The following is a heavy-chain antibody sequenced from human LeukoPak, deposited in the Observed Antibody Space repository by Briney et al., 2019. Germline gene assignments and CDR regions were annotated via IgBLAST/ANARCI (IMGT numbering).Heavy chain of an antibody. V-gene: IGHV3-15*01. CDR2: IKSKTDGGTT. CDR3: TSSTGFGVVITPY. CDR1: GFTVNSNY. Sequence: PGGSLRLSCAASGFTVNSNYMSWVRQAPGKGLEWVGRIKSKTDGGTTDYAAPVKGRFTISRDDSKNTLYLQMNSLKTEDTAVYYCTSSTGFGVVITPYWGQGTLVTVSS. D-gene: IGHD3-3*01. J-gene: IGHJ4*02.